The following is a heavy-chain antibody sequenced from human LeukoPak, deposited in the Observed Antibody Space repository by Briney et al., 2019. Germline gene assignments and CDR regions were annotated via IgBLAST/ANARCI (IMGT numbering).Heavy chain of an antibody. CDR2: IIPIFVTA. CDR1: GGTFSSYA. D-gene: IGHD3-22*01. J-gene: IGHJ6*03. V-gene: IGHV1-69*13. CDR3: ALSWGRYDSSGYSYYYYYYMDV. Sequence: SVKVSCTASGGTFSSYAISWMRQAPGQGLGLMGGIIPIFVTANYAQKFQGRVTITADESTSTAYMELRSLRSEDTAVYYCALSWGRYDSSGYSYYYYYYMDVWGKGTTVTISS.